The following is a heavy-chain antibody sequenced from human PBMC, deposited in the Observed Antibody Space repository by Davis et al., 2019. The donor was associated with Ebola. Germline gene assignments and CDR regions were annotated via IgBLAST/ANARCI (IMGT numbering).Heavy chain of an antibody. CDR3: TTEEQWPFDH. CDR1: GSSLSELP. CDR2: FDPEDGET. Sequence: ASVKVSCKVSGSSLSELPIHWVRQAPAEGLEWMGGFDPEDGETKSAKRFQGRVTLTEDTSTDTAYMELVSLTSADTAVYYCTTEEQWPFDHWGQGTLVTVSS. D-gene: IGHD6-19*01. V-gene: IGHV1-24*01. J-gene: IGHJ4*02.